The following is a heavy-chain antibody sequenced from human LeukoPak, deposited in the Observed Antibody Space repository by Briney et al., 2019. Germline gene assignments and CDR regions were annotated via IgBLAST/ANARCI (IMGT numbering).Heavy chain of an antibody. CDR3: SNGIYDKSY. Sequence: GGSLRLSCTASGFTFTTYWMAWVRQAPGKGLEWVANIKQDGSEAYYAESVRGRFTISRDDAKNSLYLQMNSLRAEDTSVYYCSNGIYDKSYWGQGTLVTVSS. CDR1: GFTFTTYW. J-gene: IGHJ4*02. V-gene: IGHV3-7*01. CDR2: IKQDGSEA. D-gene: IGHD3-22*01.